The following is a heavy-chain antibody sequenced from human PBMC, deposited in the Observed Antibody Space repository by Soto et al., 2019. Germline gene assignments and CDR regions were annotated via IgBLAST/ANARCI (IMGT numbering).Heavy chain of an antibody. Sequence: PGGSLRLSCAASGFAFSSYAMSWVRQAPGKGLEWLSVVGGGGRGILCADSVKGRFTISRDNSKNTLYLQMSSLRADDTAVYYCAKDYGGLPFDYWGQGSRVTVSS. J-gene: IGHJ4*01. CDR2: VGGGGRGI. D-gene: IGHD4-17*01. CDR3: AKDYGGLPFDY. CDR1: GFAFSSYA. V-gene: IGHV3-23*01.